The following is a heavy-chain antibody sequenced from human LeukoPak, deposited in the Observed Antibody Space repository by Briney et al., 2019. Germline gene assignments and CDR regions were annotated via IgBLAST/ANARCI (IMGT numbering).Heavy chain of an antibody. J-gene: IGHJ4*02. CDR2: IIPIFGTA. CDR3: TRTVLDCKNGVCYDY. D-gene: IGHD2-8*01. V-gene: IGHV1-69*01. Sequence: GASVKVSCKGSGGTFSSYAISWVRQAPGQGLEWMGGIIPIFGTANYAQKFQGRVTITADESTSTAYMELSSLRSDDTAVYYCTRTVLDCKNGVCYDYWGQGTLVTVSS. CDR1: GGTFSSYA.